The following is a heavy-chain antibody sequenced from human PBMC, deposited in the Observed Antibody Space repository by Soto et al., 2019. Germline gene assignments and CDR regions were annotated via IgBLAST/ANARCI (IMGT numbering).Heavy chain of an antibody. V-gene: IGHV3-7*01. CDR3: ARDLGWLRFFIADHDALDI. D-gene: IGHD5-12*01. Sequence: PGGSLRLSCAASGFTFSSYWMSWVRQAPGKGLEWVANIKQDGSEKYYVDSVKGRFTISRDNAKNSLYLQMNSLRAEDTAVYYCARDLGWLRFFIADHDALDIWGQGTMVTVSS. CDR1: GFTFSSYW. CDR2: IKQDGSEK. J-gene: IGHJ3*02.